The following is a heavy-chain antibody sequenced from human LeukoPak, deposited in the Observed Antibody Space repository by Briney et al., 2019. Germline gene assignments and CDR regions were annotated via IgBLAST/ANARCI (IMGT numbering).Heavy chain of an antibody. J-gene: IGHJ4*02. CDR2: IIPILGIA. V-gene: IGHV1-69*04. CDR1: GGTFSSYA. CDR3: ARESTVPGPLFDY. D-gene: IGHD4-11*01. Sequence: SVKVCCKASGGTFSSYAISWVRQAPGQGLEWMGRIIPILGIANYAQKFQGRVTITADKSTSTAYMELSSLRSEDTAVYYCARESTVPGPLFDYWGQGTLVTVSS.